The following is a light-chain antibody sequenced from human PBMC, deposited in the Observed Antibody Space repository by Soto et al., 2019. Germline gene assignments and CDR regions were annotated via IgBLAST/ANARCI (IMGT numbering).Light chain of an antibody. CDR1: LPITTY. Sequence: DIPMTQSPSSLSASVGDRVTITCRASLPITTYLNWFQQKPGKAPKLLIYGASTLQTGVPSRFNGGGSGTDFTLTISSLQPEDFGTYYCQQNYNFRWTFGQGTEIEI. V-gene: IGKV1-39*01. CDR2: GAS. CDR3: QQNYNFRWT. J-gene: IGKJ1*01.